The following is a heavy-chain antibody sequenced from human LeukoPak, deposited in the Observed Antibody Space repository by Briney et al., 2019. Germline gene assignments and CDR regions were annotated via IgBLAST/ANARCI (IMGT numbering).Heavy chain of an antibody. V-gene: IGHV1-18*01. CDR3: ARDLAAAGTEFYYYYGMDV. CDR1: GYTFTSYG. CDR2: ISAYNGNT. Sequence: ASVKVSCKASGYTFTSYGISWVRQAPGQGLEWMGWISAYNGNTNYAQKLQDRVTMTTDTSTSIAYMELRSLRSDDTAVYYCARDLAAAGTEFYYYYGMDVWGQGTTVTVSS. D-gene: IGHD6-13*01. J-gene: IGHJ6*02.